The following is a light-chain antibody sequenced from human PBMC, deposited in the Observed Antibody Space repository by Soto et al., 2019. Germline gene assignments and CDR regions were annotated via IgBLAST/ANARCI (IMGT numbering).Light chain of an antibody. J-gene: IGKJ1*01. CDR3: LQYHNLWA. Sequence: IVMTQSPATLSVSPGERVTLSCRASQNIYSNIAWYQQRPGQAPRLLIYRASTRATGVPARFSGSESGTDFTLTVSSLESEYFTVYSCLQYHNLWAFVQGTKVDVK. CDR1: QNIYSN. CDR2: RAS. V-gene: IGKV3-15*01.